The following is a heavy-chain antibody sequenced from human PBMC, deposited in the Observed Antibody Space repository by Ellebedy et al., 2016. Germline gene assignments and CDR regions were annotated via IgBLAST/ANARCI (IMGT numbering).Heavy chain of an antibody. CDR1: GFTFNSYW. J-gene: IGHJ4*02. CDR2: IIYDGSST. D-gene: IGHD5-18*01. CDR3: AREVDTPLVYYFDY. V-gene: IGHV3-74*01. Sequence: GESLKISCAASGFTFNSYWMHWVRQAPGKGLVWVSGIIYDGSSTRYADSVKGRFTISRDDAKNTLYLQMNSLRAEDTAVYYCAREVDTPLVYYFDYWGRGTLVTVSS.